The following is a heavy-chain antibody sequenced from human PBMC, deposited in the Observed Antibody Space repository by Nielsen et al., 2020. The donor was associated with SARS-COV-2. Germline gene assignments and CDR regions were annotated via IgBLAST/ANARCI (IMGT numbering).Heavy chain of an antibody. V-gene: IGHV1-2*04. D-gene: IGHD6-13*01. CDR1: GYTFTGDY. J-gene: IGHJ5*02. CDR3: ATGAAAGTQNWFDP. CDR2: INPNSGGT. Sequence: ASVKVSCKASGYTFTGDYTHWVRQAPGQGLEWMGWINPNSGGTNYAQKFQGWVTMTRDTSISTAYMELSRLRSDDTAVYYCATGAAAGTQNWFDPWGQGTLVTVSS.